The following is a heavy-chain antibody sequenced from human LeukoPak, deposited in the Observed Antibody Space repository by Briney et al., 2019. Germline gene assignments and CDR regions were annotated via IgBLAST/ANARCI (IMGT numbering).Heavy chain of an antibody. D-gene: IGHD1-26*01. Sequence: SETLSLTCTVSGGSISSSSYYWGWIRQPPGKGLEWLGSIYYSGSTYYNPSLKSRVTISVDTSKTQFSLKLSSVTAADTAVYYCATPYSGGYHGLDIWGQGTMVTVSS. V-gene: IGHV4-39*01. CDR1: GGSISSSSYY. CDR2: IYYSGST. CDR3: ATPYSGGYHGLDI. J-gene: IGHJ3*02.